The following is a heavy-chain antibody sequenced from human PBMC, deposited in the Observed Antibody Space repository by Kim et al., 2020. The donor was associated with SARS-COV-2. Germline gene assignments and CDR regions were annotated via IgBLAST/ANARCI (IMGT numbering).Heavy chain of an antibody. CDR1: GYTFTSYY. J-gene: IGHJ6*02. D-gene: IGHD3-16*02. Sequence: ASVKVSCKASGYTFTSYYMHWVRQAPGQGLEWMGIINPSGGSTSYAQKFQGRVTMTRDTSTSTVYMELSSLRSEDTAVYYCAGAGLLRLGELSSSQDHYGMDVWGQGTTVTVSS. CDR3: AGAGLLRLGELSSSQDHYGMDV. CDR2: INPSGGST. V-gene: IGHV1-46*01.